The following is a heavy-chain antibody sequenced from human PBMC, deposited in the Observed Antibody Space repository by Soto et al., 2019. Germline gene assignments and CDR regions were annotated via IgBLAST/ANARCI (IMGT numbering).Heavy chain of an antibody. CDR1: GGTFSSYA. D-gene: IGHD3-3*01. CDR2: IIPIFGTA. CDR3: AREARLRFLEWLPYYYGMDV. J-gene: IGHJ6*02. V-gene: IGHV1-69*01. Sequence: QVQLVQSGAEVKKPGSSVKVSCKASGGTFSSYAISWVRQAPGQGLEWMGGIIPIFGTANYAQKFQGRVTITADESTSTDYMELSSLRSEDTAVYYCAREARLRFLEWLPYYYGMDVWGQGTTVTVSS.